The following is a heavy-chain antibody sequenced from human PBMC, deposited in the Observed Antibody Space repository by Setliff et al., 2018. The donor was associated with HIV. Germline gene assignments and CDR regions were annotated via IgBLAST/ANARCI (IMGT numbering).Heavy chain of an antibody. Sequence: SETLSLTCGVSGYSLTSGYYWGWIRQPPGKGLEWIGSIHDSGRTYYNPSLKSRVTISVDTSKNQFSVKLNSVTAADTAVYFCARWGAGYNSYDSWGQGSLVTVSS. D-gene: IGHD5-12*01. J-gene: IGHJ4*02. V-gene: IGHV4-38-2*01. CDR1: GYSLTSGYY. CDR3: ARWGAGYNSYDS. CDR2: IHDSGRT.